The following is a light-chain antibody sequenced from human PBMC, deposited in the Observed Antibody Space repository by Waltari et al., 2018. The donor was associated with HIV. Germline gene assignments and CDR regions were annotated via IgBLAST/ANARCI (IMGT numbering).Light chain of an antibody. V-gene: IGLV4-69*01. J-gene: IGLJ3*02. CDR3: QTWGTGV. CDR1: SGHSSYA. CDR2: LNSDGSH. Sequence: QLVLTQSPSASASLGASVKLPCTLSSGHSSYAIAWHPQQPEKGPRYLMKLNSDGSHSKGDGIPDRFSGSSSGAERSLTISSLQSEDEADYYCQTWGTGVFGGGTKLTVL.